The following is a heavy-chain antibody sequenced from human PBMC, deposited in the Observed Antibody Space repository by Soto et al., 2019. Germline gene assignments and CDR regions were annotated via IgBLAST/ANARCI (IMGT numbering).Heavy chain of an antibody. CDR2: MNPNSGNT. CDR1: GYTFTSYD. D-gene: IGHD2-15*01. CDR3: ARGRGGPDYYYYGMDV. Sequence: GASVKVSCKASGYTFTSYDINWVRQATGQGLEWMGWMNPNSGNTGYAQKFQGRVTMTRNTSISTAYMELSSLRSEDTAVYYCARGRGGPDYYYYGMDVWGQGTTVTVSS. V-gene: IGHV1-8*01. J-gene: IGHJ6*02.